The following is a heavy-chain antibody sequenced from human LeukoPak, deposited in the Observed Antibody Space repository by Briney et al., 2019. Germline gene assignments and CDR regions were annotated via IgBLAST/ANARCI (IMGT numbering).Heavy chain of an antibody. CDR3: AKTSQYYDILTGYYPEPPPDY. J-gene: IGHJ4*02. D-gene: IGHD3-9*01. CDR1: GFTFSSYA. CDR2: ISYDGSNK. V-gene: IGHV3-30-3*02. Sequence: PGRSLRLSCAASGFTFSSYAMHWVRQAPGKGLEWVAVISYDGSNKYYADSVKGRFTISRDNSKNTLYLQMNSLRAEDTAVYYCAKTSQYYDILTGYYPEPPPDYWGQGTLVTVSS.